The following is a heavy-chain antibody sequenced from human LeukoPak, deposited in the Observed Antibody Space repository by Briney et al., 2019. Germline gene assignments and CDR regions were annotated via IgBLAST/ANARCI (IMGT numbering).Heavy chain of an antibody. D-gene: IGHD3-16*01. J-gene: IGHJ4*02. Sequence: GGSLRLSCAASGFTFSNCAMTWVRQAPGKGLKWVSGVSGSGASTYYADSVEGRFTISRDNSNNTLYLQMNRLRAEDTAVYYCAKRGGVVSNFDYWGQGTLVTVSS. CDR3: AKRGGVVSNFDY. CDR2: VSGSGAST. V-gene: IGHV3-23*01. CDR1: GFTFSNCA.